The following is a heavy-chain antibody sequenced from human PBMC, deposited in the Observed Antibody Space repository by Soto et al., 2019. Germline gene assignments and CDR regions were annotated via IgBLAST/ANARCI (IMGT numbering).Heavy chain of an antibody. J-gene: IGHJ3*02. D-gene: IGHD2-2*01. CDR1: GYTFTGYY. CDR2: INPNSGGT. CDR3: AERKPRTSQAFDI. V-gene: IGHV1-2*02. Sequence: ASVKVSCKASGYTFTGYYMHWVRQAPGQGLEWMGWINPNSGGTNYAQKFQGRVTMTRDTSISTAYMELSRLRSDDTAVYYCAERKPRTSQAFDIWGQGTMVTVSS.